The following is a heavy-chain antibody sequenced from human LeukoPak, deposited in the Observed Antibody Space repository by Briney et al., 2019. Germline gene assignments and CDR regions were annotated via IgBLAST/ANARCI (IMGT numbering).Heavy chain of an antibody. V-gene: IGHV3-21*01. D-gene: IGHD5-18*01. CDR1: GFTFSSYS. Sequence: PGGSLRLSCAASGFTFSSYSMNWVRQAPGKGLEWVSSISGSSSYIYYADSVKGRFTISRDNAKNSLYLQMNSLRAEDTAVYYCARDPGGGYSYGFEPSWFDPWGQRTLVTVSS. CDR3: ARDPGGGYSYGFEPSWFDP. J-gene: IGHJ5*02. CDR2: ISGSSSYI.